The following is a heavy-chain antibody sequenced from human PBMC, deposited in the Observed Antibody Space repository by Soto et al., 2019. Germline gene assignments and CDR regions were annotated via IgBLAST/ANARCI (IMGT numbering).Heavy chain of an antibody. CDR2: IIPIFGTA. Sequence: GASVKVSCKASGGTFSSYAISWVRQAPGQGLEWMGGIIPIFGTANCAQKFQGRVTITADESTSTAYMELSSLRSEDTAVYYCARAGLRTRYSYGHYYFDYWGQGTLVTVSS. CDR1: GGTFSSYA. D-gene: IGHD5-18*01. J-gene: IGHJ4*02. V-gene: IGHV1-69*13. CDR3: ARAGLRTRYSYGHYYFDY.